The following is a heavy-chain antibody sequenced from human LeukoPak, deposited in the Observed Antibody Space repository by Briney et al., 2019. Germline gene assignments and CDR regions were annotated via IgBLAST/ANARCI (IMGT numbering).Heavy chain of an antibody. Sequence: PGGPLRLSCAASGFTFSDYYMSWIRQAPGKGLEWVSYISSSGSTVYYADSVKGRFTISRDNAKNSLYLQMNSLRAEDTAVYYCARVKGEQWLPYYFDYWGQGTVVTVSS. D-gene: IGHD6-19*01. J-gene: IGHJ4*02. CDR3: ARVKGEQWLPYYFDY. CDR2: ISSSGSTV. CDR1: GFTFSDYY. V-gene: IGHV3-11*01.